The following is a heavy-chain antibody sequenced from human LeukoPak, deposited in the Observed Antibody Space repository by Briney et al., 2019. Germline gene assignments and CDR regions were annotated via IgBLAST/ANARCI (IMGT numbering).Heavy chain of an antibody. CDR2: ISSSSNTI. CDR3: ARASGSSSGGWVYYYYMDV. CDR1: GFTFSDYY. J-gene: IGHJ6*03. V-gene: IGHV3-11*04. D-gene: IGHD6-6*01. Sequence: GGSLRLSCAASGFTFSDYYMTWIRQAPGKGLEWVSYISSSSNTIYYADSVKGRFTISRDNAKNSLYLQMNSLRADDTAVYYCARASGSSSGGWVYYYYMDVWGKGTTVTVSS.